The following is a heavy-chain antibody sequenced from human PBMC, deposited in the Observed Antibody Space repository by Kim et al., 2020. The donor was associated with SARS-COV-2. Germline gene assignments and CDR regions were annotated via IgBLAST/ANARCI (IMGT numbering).Heavy chain of an antibody. V-gene: IGHV1-69*13. D-gene: IGHD2-15*01. CDR1: GGTFSSYA. CDR2: IIPIFGTA. CDR3: ASSPGDIVVVVAAGPLGSFDY. J-gene: IGHJ4*02. Sequence: SVKVSCKASGGTFSSYAISWVRQAPGQGLEWMGGIIPIFGTANYAQKFQGRVTITADESTSTAYMELSSLRSEDTAVYYCASSPGDIVVVVAAGPLGSFDYWGQGTLVTVSS.